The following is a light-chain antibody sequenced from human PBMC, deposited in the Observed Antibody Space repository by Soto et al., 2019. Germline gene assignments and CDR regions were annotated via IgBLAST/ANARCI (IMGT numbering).Light chain of an antibody. Sequence: QSVLTQPPSVSAAPGQKVTISCSGSSSNIGNNYVSWYQQLPGTAPKLLIYENNKRPSGIPDRFSGSKSGTSATLGITGLQTGDEADYYCGTWDNSLSVHYVFGTGTKVTVL. CDR3: GTWDNSLSVHYV. CDR2: ENN. V-gene: IGLV1-51*02. CDR1: SSNIGNNY. J-gene: IGLJ1*01.